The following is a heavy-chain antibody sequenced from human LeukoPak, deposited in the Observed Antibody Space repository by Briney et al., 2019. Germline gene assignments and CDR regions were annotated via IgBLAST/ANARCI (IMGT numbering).Heavy chain of an antibody. D-gene: IGHD1-1*01. Sequence: GASVKVSCKASGGTFSSYAISWVRPAPGQGLEWMGGIIPIFGTANYAQKFQGRVTITADESTSTAYMELSSLRSEDTAVYYCAGDVMSTALDAFDVWGQGTMVTVSS. CDR2: IIPIFGTA. CDR3: AGDVMSTALDAFDV. V-gene: IGHV1-69*13. J-gene: IGHJ3*01. CDR1: GGTFSSYA.